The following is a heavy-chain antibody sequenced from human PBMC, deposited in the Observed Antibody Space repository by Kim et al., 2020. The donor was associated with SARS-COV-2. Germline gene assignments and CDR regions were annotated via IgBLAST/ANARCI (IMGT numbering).Heavy chain of an antibody. D-gene: IGHD2-21*02. CDR2: I. CDR3: ARTAVSDPFDY. J-gene: IGHJ4*02. V-gene: IGHV3-21*01. Sequence: IYTAASGKGRFTISRDNAKNSLYLQMNSLRAEDTAVYYCARTAVSDPFDYWGQGTLVTVSS.